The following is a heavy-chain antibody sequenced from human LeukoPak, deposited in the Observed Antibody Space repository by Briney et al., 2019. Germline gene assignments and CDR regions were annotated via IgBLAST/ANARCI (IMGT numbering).Heavy chain of an antibody. CDR3: ARGYFPGTFDI. CDR2: IYSGGST. V-gene: IGHV3-53*01. D-gene: IGHD3-9*01. CDR1: GFTVSSNY. Sequence: GGSLRLSCAASGFTVSSNYMSWVRQAPGKGLEWVSVIYSGGSTYYADSVKGRFTISRDNSKNTLYLQMNGLRAEDTAVYYCARGYFPGTFDIWGQGTMVTVSS. J-gene: IGHJ3*02.